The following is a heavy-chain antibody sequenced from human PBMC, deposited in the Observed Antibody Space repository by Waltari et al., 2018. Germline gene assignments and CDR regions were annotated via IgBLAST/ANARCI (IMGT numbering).Heavy chain of an antibody. CDR2: ISSNVSGT. Sequence: EVQLLESGGGLVHPGESLRISCTASGLNFNSYSMGWVRQAPGKGLEWVSSISSNVSGTYYANSVKGRFTISRDNAKNTLYLQINSLRAEDTAIYYCVKDRPDWPIDYWGQGTLVTVSS. J-gene: IGHJ4*02. V-gene: IGHV3-23*01. CDR1: GLNFNSYS. D-gene: IGHD3-9*01. CDR3: VKDRPDWPIDY.